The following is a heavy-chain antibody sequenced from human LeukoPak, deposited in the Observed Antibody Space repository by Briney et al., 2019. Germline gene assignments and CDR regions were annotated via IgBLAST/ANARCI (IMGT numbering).Heavy chain of an antibody. D-gene: IGHD2-21*01. CDR3: ARDGPFLPS. J-gene: IGHJ4*02. CDR1: GDSISSYY. CDR2: INHSGST. Sequence: PSETLSLTCTVAGDSISSYYWSWIRQPPGKLLEWIGEINHSGSTNYNPSLKSRVTISVDTSKNQFSLKLSSVTAADTAVYYCARDGPFLPSWGQGTLVTVSS. V-gene: IGHV4-34*01.